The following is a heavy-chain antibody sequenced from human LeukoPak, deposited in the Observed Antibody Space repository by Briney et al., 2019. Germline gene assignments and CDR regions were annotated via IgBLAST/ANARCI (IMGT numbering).Heavy chain of an antibody. CDR3: ARERGTDYYDSSGYPRGAFDI. CDR2: IYTSGST. J-gene: IGHJ3*02. D-gene: IGHD3-22*01. V-gene: IGHV4-4*07. CDR1: GGSISSYY. Sequence: SETLSLTCTVSGGSISSYYWSWIRQPAGKGLEWIGGIYTSGSTNYNPSLKSRVTMSVDTSKNQFSLKLSSVTAADTAVYYCARERGTDYYDSSGYPRGAFDIWGQGTMVTVSS.